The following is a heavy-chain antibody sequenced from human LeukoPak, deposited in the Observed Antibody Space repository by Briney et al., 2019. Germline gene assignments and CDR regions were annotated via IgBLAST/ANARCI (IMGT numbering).Heavy chain of an antibody. CDR2: IYYSGST. J-gene: IGHJ5*02. Sequence: SETLSLTCTVSGGSISSSSYHWGWIRQPPGKGLEWIGAIYYSGSTYYNPSLKSRVTMSLDTSKNQFSLKLSSVTAADTAVYYCARGEITFGGVIASWGQGTLVTVSS. CDR1: GGSISSSSYH. CDR3: ARGEITFGGVIAS. D-gene: IGHD3-16*02. V-gene: IGHV4-39*07.